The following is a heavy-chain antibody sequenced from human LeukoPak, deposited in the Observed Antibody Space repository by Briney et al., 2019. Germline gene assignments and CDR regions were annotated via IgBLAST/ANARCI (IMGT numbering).Heavy chain of an antibody. Sequence: GGSLRLSCAASGFTFSSYGMHWVRQAPGKGLEWVAVIWYDGSNKYYADSVNGRFTISRDNSKNTLYLQMDSLTAEDTAVYYCVTSWCRQQRDYWGQGTLVTVSS. CDR1: GFTFSSYG. CDR3: VTSWCRQQRDY. D-gene: IGHD2-8*01. CDR2: IWYDGSNK. V-gene: IGHV3-33*01. J-gene: IGHJ4*02.